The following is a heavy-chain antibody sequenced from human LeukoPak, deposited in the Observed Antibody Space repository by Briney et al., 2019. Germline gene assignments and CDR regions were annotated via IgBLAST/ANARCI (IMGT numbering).Heavy chain of an antibody. J-gene: IGHJ5*02. V-gene: IGHV4-31*03. D-gene: IGHD6-6*01. Sequence: PSQTLSLTCTVSGGSISSGGYYWSWIRQHPGKGLEWIRYIYYSGSTYYNPSLKSRVTISVDTSKNQFSLKLSSVTAADTAVYYCARRLYSSSSRADWFDPWGQGTLVTVSS. CDR2: IYYSGST. CDR1: GGSISSGGYY. CDR3: ARRLYSSSSRADWFDP.